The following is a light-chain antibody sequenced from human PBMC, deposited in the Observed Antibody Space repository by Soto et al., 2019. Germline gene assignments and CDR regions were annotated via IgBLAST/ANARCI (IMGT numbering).Light chain of an antibody. CDR1: QTVLYSSDNRNY. CDR2: WAS. CDR3: QHYYXTPIT. Sequence: DIVMTQSPDSLAVSLGERATINCKSSQTVLYSSDNRNYLAWYQQKPGQPPKLLIYWASTRESGVPYRFSGSGSGTDFTXTITSLQAEDVAVYYCQHYYXTPITFGQGXRXXI. V-gene: IGKV4-1*01. J-gene: IGKJ5*01.